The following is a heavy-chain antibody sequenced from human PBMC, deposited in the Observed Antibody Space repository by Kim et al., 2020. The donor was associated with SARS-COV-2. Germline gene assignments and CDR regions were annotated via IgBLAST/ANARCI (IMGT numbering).Heavy chain of an antibody. CDR3: ARGAPKAAAGRIDY. Sequence: GGSLRLSCAASGFTFSSYSMNWVRQAPGKGLEWVSSISSSSSYIYYADSVMGRFTISRDNAKNSLYLQMNSLRAEDTAEYYCARGAPKAAAGRIDYWGQGTLVTVSS. J-gene: IGHJ4*02. CDR2: ISSSSSYI. CDR1: GFTFSSYS. D-gene: IGHD6-13*01. V-gene: IGHV3-21*01.